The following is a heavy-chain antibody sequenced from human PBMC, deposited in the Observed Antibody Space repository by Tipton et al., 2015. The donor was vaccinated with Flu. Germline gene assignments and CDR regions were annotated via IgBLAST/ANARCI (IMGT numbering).Heavy chain of an antibody. D-gene: IGHD4-11*01. J-gene: IGHJ5*02. Sequence: TLSLTCTVSDDSITYYYWSWIRQPPGKGLEWIGYIYYSGGTNYNPSLQSRLSISVDTSKNQFSLRVSSVTAADTAVYYCARRDYSNYVSDPKNWFDPWGQGTLVTVSS. CDR3: ARRDYSNYVSDPKNWFDP. CDR2: IYYSGGT. CDR1: DDSITYYY. V-gene: IGHV4-59*08.